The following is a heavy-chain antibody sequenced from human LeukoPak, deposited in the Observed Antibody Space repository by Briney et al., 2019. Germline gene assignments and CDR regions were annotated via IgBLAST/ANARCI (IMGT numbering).Heavy chain of an antibody. V-gene: IGHV3-48*03. CDR1: GFTFSSYE. D-gene: IGHD3/OR15-3a*01. J-gene: IGHJ3*02. CDR2: ISSSGSTI. Sequence: RGSLRLSCAASGFTFSSYEMNWVRQAPGKGLEWVSYISSSGSTIYYADSVKGRFTISRDNAKNSLYLQMNSLRAEDTAVYYCARAWTTGDAFDIWGQGTMVTVSS. CDR3: ARAWTTGDAFDI.